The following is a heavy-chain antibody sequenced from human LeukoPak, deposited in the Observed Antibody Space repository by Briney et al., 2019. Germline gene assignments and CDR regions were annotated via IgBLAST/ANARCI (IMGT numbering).Heavy chain of an antibody. D-gene: IGHD4-11*01. J-gene: IGHJ6*02. CDR3: ARGYPTVRPGMDV. V-gene: IGHV4-59*10. CDR1: GGSFSGYY. CDR2: IYTSGST. Sequence: PSETLSLTCAVYGGSFSGYYWSWIRQPAGKGLEWIGRIYTSGSTNYNPSLKSRVTMSVDTSKNQFSLKLSSVTAADTAVYYCARGYPTVRPGMDVWGQGTTVTVSS.